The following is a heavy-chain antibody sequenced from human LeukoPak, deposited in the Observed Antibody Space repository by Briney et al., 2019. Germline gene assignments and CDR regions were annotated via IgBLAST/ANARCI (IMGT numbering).Heavy chain of an antibody. CDR3: ARVRLRGSPGPDAFDI. J-gene: IGHJ3*02. D-gene: IGHD1-26*01. CDR2: INHSGST. CDR1: GGSFSGYY. Sequence: SETLSLTCAVYGGSFSGYYWSWIRQPPGKGLEWIGEINHSGSTNYNPSLKSRVTISVDTSKNQFSRKLSSVTARYTPWYYFARVRLRGSPGPDAFDIWGQGTMVTV. V-gene: IGHV4-34*01.